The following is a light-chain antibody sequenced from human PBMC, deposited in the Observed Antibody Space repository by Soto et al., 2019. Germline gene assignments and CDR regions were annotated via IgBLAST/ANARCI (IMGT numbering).Light chain of an antibody. V-gene: IGKV1-39*01. CDR3: QQNYRATPWT. CDR1: QSISRY. CDR2: AAS. J-gene: IGKJ1*01. Sequence: EIQMTQSPSSLSASVGDRITITCRASQSISRYLNWYQHKLGKAPKLLINAASSLERGVPSRFSGGGSGTDFTLNISSLQPDDFATYYCQQNYRATPWTFGQGAKVDIK.